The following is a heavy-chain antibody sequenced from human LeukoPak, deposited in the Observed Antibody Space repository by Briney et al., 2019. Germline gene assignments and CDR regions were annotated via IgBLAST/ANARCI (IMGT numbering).Heavy chain of an antibody. J-gene: IGHJ2*01. CDR3: AKDPYYYDSSGYYYRYFDL. V-gene: IGHV3-23*01. CDR2: ISGSGGST. Sequence: GGSLRLSCAASGFTFSSYAMSWVRQAPGKGLEWVSAISGSGGSTYYADSVKGRFTISRDNSKNTLYLQMNSLRAEDTAVYYCAKDPYYYDSSGYYYRYFDLWGRGTQVTVSS. D-gene: IGHD3-22*01. CDR1: GFTFSSYA.